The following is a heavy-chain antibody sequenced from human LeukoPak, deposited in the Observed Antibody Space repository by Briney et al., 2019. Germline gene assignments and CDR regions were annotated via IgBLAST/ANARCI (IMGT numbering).Heavy chain of an antibody. V-gene: IGHV3-9*01. D-gene: IGHD6-13*01. Sequence: GGSLRLSCAASGFTFDDYAMHRVRQAPGKGLEWVSGISWNSGSIGYADSVKGRFTISRDNAKNSLYLQMNSLRAEDTALYYCARAQQQLVGWFDPWGQGTLVTVSS. CDR2: ISWNSGSI. CDR3: ARAQQQLVGWFDP. CDR1: GFTFDDYA. J-gene: IGHJ5*02.